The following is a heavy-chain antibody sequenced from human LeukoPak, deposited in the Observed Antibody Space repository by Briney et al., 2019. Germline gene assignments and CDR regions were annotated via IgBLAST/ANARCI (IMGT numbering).Heavy chain of an antibody. CDR2: ISSSSSTI. CDR3: ARDRKYSSGWYYFDY. J-gene: IGHJ4*02. V-gene: IGHV3-48*01. D-gene: IGHD6-19*01. Sequence: PGGSLRLSCAASGFTFSSYSMNWVRQAPGQGLEWVSYISSSSSTIYYADSVKGRFTISRHNAKNSLYLQMNSLRAEDTAVYYCARDRKYSSGWYYFDYWGLGTLVTVSS. CDR1: GFTFSSYS.